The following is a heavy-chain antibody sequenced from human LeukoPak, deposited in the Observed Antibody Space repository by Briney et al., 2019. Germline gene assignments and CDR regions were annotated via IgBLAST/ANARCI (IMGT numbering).Heavy chain of an antibody. CDR1: GFTFSRYA. Sequence: GGSLRLSCAASGFTFSRYAMRWVRQAPGKGLEGVSAISGSGGSTYYADSVKGQFTISRDNSNNTLYLQMNSLRAEDTAVYYCAKGRYRYYDFWSGPSDHWGQGPLVTVSS. CDR3: AKGRYRYYDFWSGPSDH. J-gene: IGHJ4*02. V-gene: IGHV3-23*01. D-gene: IGHD3-3*01. CDR2: ISGSGGST.